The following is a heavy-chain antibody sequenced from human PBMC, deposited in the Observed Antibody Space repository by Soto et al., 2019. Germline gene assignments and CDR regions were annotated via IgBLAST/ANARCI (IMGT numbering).Heavy chain of an antibody. CDR1: GGTISSYY. CDR2: IYYSGTT. J-gene: IGHJ5*02. D-gene: IGHD6-19*01. Sequence: AETLSLTCTVSGGTISSYYWSWIRQPPGKGLEWSGYIYYSGTTNYNPSLKSGVSISVDTSKNQFSLKLSSVTAADTAVYYCAKESIALAGQRNYFDPWGQGTLVTVSS. V-gene: IGHV4-59*01. CDR3: AKESIALAGQRNYFDP.